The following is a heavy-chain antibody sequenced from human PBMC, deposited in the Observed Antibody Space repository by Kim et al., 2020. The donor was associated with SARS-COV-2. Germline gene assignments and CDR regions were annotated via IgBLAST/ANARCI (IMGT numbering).Heavy chain of an antibody. CDR3: ATVPNYYGSGPGVWSDY. D-gene: IGHD3-10*01. CDR2: INHSGST. V-gene: IGHV4-34*01. CDR1: GGSFSGYY. Sequence: SETLSLTCGVYGGSFSGYYWSWIRQPPGKGLEWIGEINHSGSTNYNPSLKSRVTISVDTSKNQFSLKLSSVIAADTAVYYCATVPNYYGSGPGVWSDYWGQGTLVTVSS. J-gene: IGHJ4*02.